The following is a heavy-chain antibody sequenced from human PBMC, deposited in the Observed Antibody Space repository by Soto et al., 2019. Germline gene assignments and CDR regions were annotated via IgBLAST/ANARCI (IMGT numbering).Heavy chain of an antibody. CDR3: ARGITMVRGVRGNWFDP. D-gene: IGHD3-10*01. V-gene: IGHV6-1*01. Sequence: SQTLSLTCAISGDSVSSNSAAWNWIRQSPSRGLEWLGRTYYRSKWYNDYAVSVKSRITINPDTSKNQFSLQLNSVTPEDTAVYYFARGITMVRGVRGNWFDPWGQGTLVTVSS. CDR2: TYYRSKWYN. CDR1: GDSVSSNSAA. J-gene: IGHJ5*02.